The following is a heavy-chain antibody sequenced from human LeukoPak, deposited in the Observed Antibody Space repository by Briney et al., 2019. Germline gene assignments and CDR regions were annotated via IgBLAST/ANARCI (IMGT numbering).Heavy chain of an antibody. CDR1: GYTFSGFA. CDR3: ARVKGYFDSGNYYGFFDY. Sequence: GGSLRLSCEVSGYTFSGFAVSWVRQAPGKGLEWVSTISHTSGTTYYADSVKGRFTISRDNSKNTLYLQMRSLRAEDTALYRCARVKGYFDSGNYYGFFDYWGQGTLVTVSS. V-gene: IGHV3-23*01. J-gene: IGHJ4*02. CDR2: ISHTSGTT. D-gene: IGHD3-10*01.